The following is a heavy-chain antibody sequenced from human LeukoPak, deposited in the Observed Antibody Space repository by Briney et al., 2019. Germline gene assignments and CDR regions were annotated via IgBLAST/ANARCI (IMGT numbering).Heavy chain of an antibody. V-gene: IGHV1-2*02. CDR3: ARDWYYESAGNIPGESALEI. J-gene: IGHJ3*02. Sequence: ASVKVSCKTSGYTVIAYYIHWVRQAPGQGPEWMARINPNSRVTKFAQKFQGRVTMSRDTSISTAYMELSGLTSDDTAVDYCARDWYYESAGNIPGESALEIWGQGTMVTVSS. D-gene: IGHD3-22*01. CDR1: GYTVIAYY. CDR2: INPNSRVT.